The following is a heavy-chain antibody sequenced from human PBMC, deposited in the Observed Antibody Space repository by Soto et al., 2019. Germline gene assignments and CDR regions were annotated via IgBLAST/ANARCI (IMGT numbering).Heavy chain of an antibody. J-gene: IGHJ4*02. CDR2: ISSSSSYI. CDR1: GFTFSSHS. CDR3: AREGIAAALDY. V-gene: IGHV3-21*01. Sequence: GGSLRLSCAASGFTFSSHSMNWVRQAPGKGLEWVSSISSSSSYIYYADSVKGRFTISRDNAKNSLYLQVNSLRAEDTALYYCAREGIAAALDYWGQGTLVTVSS. D-gene: IGHD6-13*01.